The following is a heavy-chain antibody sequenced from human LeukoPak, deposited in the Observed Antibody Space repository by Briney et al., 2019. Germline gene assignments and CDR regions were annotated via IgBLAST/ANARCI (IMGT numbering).Heavy chain of an antibody. V-gene: IGHV4-39*01. D-gene: IGHD2-2*01. Sequence: SETLSLTCTVSGGSISSSSYYWGWIRQPPGKGLEWIGSIYYSGSTYYNPSLKSRVTISVDTSKNQFSLKLGSVTAADTAVYYCARHPDCSSTSCPFDYWGQGTLVTVSS. CDR1: GGSISSSSYY. J-gene: IGHJ4*02. CDR3: ARHPDCSSTSCPFDY. CDR2: IYYSGST.